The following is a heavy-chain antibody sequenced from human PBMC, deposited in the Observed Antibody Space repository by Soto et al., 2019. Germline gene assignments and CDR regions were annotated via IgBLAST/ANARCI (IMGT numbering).Heavy chain of an antibody. V-gene: IGHV2-5*02. CDR1: GFSLSADGVG. CDR3: AHAYGGTSWPNDAFDV. J-gene: IGHJ3*01. D-gene: IGHD2-2*01. Sequence: QITLTESGPTLVKPTQTLTLTCTFSGFSLSADGVGVAWIRQPPGKALEWLALIYWEDDKRYSPSLKNRLTTPKNTSNNHVVLTMTNMHPVDTATYYCAHAYGGTSWPNDAFDVWGQGTVVTVSS. CDR2: IYWEDDK.